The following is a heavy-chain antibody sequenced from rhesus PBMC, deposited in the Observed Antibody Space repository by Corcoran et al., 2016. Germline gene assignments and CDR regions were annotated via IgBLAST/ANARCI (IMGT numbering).Heavy chain of an antibody. D-gene: IGHD6-31*01. Sequence: EVQLVESGGGLVQPGGSLRLHCVVSGFNFSRSGFHWVRQAPGKGLQWVSAIETNGDTTLYTDSVKGRFSISRENAKNTLYLRMDSLRVEDTAVYYCARGASGAGDYWGQGVLVTVSS. CDR3: ARGASGAGDY. J-gene: IGHJ4*01. V-gene: IGHV3-22*01. CDR1: GFNFSRSG. CDR2: IETNGDTT.